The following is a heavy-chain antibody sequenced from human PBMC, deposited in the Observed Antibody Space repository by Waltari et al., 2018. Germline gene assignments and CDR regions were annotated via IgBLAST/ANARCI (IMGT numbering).Heavy chain of an antibody. V-gene: IGHV3-23*01. CDR1: GFTFRSYA. CDR3: ASSLYGDYTQIWGRVFDY. J-gene: IGHJ4*02. D-gene: IGHD4-17*01. Sequence: VQLLESGGGLVQSGGSLRLSCAAAGFTFRSYAMKWVRQAPGEGVEWVAFISGSGGSTDYADSVKGRFTISRDNSKNTLYLQMNNLRVEDTAVYYCASSLYGDYTQIWGRVFDYWGQGTLVTVSS. CDR2: ISGSGGST.